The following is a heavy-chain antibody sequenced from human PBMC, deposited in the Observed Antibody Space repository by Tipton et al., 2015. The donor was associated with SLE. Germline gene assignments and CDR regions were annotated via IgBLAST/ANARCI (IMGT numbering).Heavy chain of an antibody. CDR1: GGSIKRNSHY. V-gene: IGHV4-39*01. CDR3: ARHDSSSPNRPVDY. Sequence: GLVKPSETLSLTCTVSGGSIKRNSHYWGWIRQRPGRGPEWIGSIHYSGSPSYNPSLQSRVTISVDTSKSQFALKMTPVRGADTAVYYCARHDSSSPNRPVDYWGQGTLVTVSS. D-gene: IGHD6-6*01. CDR2: IHYSGSP. J-gene: IGHJ4*02.